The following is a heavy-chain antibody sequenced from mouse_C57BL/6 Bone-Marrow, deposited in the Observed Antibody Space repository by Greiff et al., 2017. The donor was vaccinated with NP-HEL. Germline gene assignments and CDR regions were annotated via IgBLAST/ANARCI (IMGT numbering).Heavy chain of an antibody. CDR3: AREDGYYWFAY. CDR2: IDPSDSYT. CDR1: GYTFTSYW. Sequence: VQLQQPGAELVMPGASVKLFCKASGYTFTSYWMHWVKQRPGQGLEWIGEIDPSDSYTNYNQKFKGKSTLTVDKSSSTAYMQLSSLTSEDSAVYYCAREDGYYWFAYWGQGTLVTVSA. J-gene: IGHJ3*01. D-gene: IGHD2-3*01. V-gene: IGHV1-69*01.